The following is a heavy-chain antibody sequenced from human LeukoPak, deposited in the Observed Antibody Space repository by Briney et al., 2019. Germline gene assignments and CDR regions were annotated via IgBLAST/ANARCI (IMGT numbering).Heavy chain of an antibody. CDR2: ISGSSNYT. D-gene: IGHD6-13*01. J-gene: IGHJ4*02. Sequence: GGSLRLSCAASGFIFSSYSMNWVRQAPGKGLEWVSSISGSSNYTYYADSVKGRFTISGDNAKNPLYLQMNSLRAEDTAVYYCAREGQQLDGDAFDYWDQGTLVTVSS. CDR1: GFIFSSYS. V-gene: IGHV3-21*01. CDR3: AREGQQLDGDAFDY.